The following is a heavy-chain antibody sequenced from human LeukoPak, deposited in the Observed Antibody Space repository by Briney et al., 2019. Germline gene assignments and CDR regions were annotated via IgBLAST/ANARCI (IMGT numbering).Heavy chain of an antibody. CDR3: ARDHTPYCSSTSCYYYYYMDV. CDR1: GGTFSSYA. J-gene: IGHJ6*03. CDR2: IIPIFGTA. D-gene: IGHD2-2*01. Sequence: SVKVSCKASGGTFSSYAISWVRQAPGQGLEWMGGIIPIFGTANYAQKLQGRVTMTTDTSTSTAYMELRSLRSDDTAVYYCARDHTPYCSSTSCYYYYYMDVWGKGTTVTISS. V-gene: IGHV1-69*05.